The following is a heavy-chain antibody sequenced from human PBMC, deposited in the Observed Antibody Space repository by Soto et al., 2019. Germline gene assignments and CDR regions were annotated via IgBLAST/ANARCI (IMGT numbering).Heavy chain of an antibody. CDR3: ARGLHSLFDY. V-gene: IGHV3-33*01. Sequence: LRLSCAASGFTFSSYGMHWVRQAPGKGLEWVAVIWYDGNNKYYADSVKGRFTISRDNSNNTLYVQMTSLRAEDTAVYYCARGLHSLFDYWGQGTLVTVSS. CDR2: IWYDGNNK. CDR1: GFTFSSYG. J-gene: IGHJ4*02. D-gene: IGHD2-21*01.